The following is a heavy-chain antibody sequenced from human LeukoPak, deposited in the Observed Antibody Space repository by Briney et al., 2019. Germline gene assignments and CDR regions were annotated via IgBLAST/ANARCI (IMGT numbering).Heavy chain of an antibody. D-gene: IGHD1-1*01. V-gene: IGHV3-30*18. Sequence: GGSLRLSCAASGFTFSSYGMHWVRQAPGKGLEWVAVISYDGSNKYYADSVKGRFTISRDNSKNTLYLQMNSLRAEDTAVYYCANDQLSMDYWGQGTLVTVSS. CDR1: GFTFSSYG. CDR3: ANDQLSMDY. CDR2: ISYDGSNK. J-gene: IGHJ4*02.